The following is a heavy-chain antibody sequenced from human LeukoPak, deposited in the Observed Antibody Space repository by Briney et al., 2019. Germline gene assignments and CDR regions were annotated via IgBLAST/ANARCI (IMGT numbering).Heavy chain of an antibody. CDR1: ALRFSSLW. Sequence: GGSLRLSCVGSALRFSSLWMSWVRQAPGKGLEWVSSISSSSSYIYYADAVKGRFTISRDNAKNSLYLQMNSLRAEDTAVYYCAELGITMIGGVWGKGTTVTISS. CDR3: AELGITMIGGV. CDR2: ISSSSSYI. V-gene: IGHV3-21*01. D-gene: IGHD3-10*02. J-gene: IGHJ6*04.